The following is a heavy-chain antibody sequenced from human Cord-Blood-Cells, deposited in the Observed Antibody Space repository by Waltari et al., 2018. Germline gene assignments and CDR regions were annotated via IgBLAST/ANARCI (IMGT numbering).Heavy chain of an antibody. D-gene: IGHD3-22*01. CDR1: GFTFSINW. J-gene: IGHJ4*02. V-gene: IGHV3-7*01. CDR3: ARGYYDSSGYYYY. Sequence: EVQLVESGGGLVQPGGSLSLSCAASGFTFSINWMCWVPQAPGKGQEGVASIKQDGSENDAWDAGKGRLTISRDNAKNSLYLQRNSLRAEDTAVYYCARGYYDSSGYYYYWGQGTLVTVSS. CDR2: IKQDGSEN.